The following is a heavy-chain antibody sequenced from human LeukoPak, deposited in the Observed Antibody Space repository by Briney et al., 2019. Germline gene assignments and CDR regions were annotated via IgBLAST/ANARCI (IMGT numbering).Heavy chain of an antibody. D-gene: IGHD1-26*01. V-gene: IGHV4-34*01. CDR1: GGSFSNYY. Sequence: SETLSLTCAVYGGSFSNYYWTWVRQLPGKGLEWMGEINPSRSTNYNPSLKRRVTISADPSMNQFSLRLSSVTAADTAVYYCARGVVGATRFDYWGQGTLVTVSS. CDR3: ARGVVGATRFDY. J-gene: IGHJ4*02. CDR2: INPSRST.